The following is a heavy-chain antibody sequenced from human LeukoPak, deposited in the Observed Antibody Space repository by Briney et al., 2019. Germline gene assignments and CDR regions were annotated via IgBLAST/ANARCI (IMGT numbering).Heavy chain of an antibody. Sequence: ASVKVSCKASGYSFTSNYIHWVRQAPGQGLEWMGMIYPRDGSTSYAQKFQGRVTVTRDTSTSTAYMELRSLRSDDTAVYYCASYYYDSSGYRDYWGQGTLVTVSS. J-gene: IGHJ4*02. CDR2: IYPRDGST. V-gene: IGHV1-46*01. D-gene: IGHD3-22*01. CDR3: ASYYYDSSGYRDY. CDR1: GYSFTSNY.